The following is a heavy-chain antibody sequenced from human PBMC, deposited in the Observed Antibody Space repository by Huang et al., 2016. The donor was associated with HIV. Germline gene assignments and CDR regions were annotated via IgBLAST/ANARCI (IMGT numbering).Heavy chain of an antibody. J-gene: IGHJ4*02. CDR1: GGPFRSYS. CDR2: RMPVLDSP. D-gene: IGHD4-4*01. V-gene: IGHV1-69*13. Sequence: QVQLLQSGAEVKKPGSSVKVSCKASGGPFRSYSIAWVRQAPGQGLEWMASRMPVLDSPNYEQKLQGRVRVTADESTSTVYMELRDLRPDDTAVYFCARGSLEYSVSSSLDYWGQGTHVTVSS. CDR3: ARGSLEYSVSSSLDY.